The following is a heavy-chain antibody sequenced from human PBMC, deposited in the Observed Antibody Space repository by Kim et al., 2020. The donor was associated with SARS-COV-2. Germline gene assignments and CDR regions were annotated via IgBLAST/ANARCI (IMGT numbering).Heavy chain of an antibody. CDR3: ASLYSSSSGSPFSATDWFDP. V-gene: IGHV1-2*06. D-gene: IGHD6-6*01. CDR2: INPNSGGT. Sequence: ASVKVSCKASGYTFTGYYMHWVRQAPGQGLEWMGRINPNSGGTNYAQKFQGRVTMTRDTSISTAYMELSRLRSDDTAVYYCASLYSSSSGSPFSATDWFDPWGQGTLVTVSS. CDR1: GYTFTGYY. J-gene: IGHJ5*02.